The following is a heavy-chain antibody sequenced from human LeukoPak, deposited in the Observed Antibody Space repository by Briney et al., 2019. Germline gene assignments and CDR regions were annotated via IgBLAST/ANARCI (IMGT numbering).Heavy chain of an antibody. CDR2: ISGYNGNT. CDR1: GYTFTSYG. CDR3: ARDIMMVRGVYHHYYGMDV. J-gene: IGHJ6*04. Sequence: ASVKVCCKASGYTFTSYGISWVRQAPGQGLEWMGWISGYNGNTNYAQKLQGRVTMTTDTSTSTAYMELRSLRSDDTAVYYCARDIMMVRGVYHHYYGMDVWGKGTTVTVSS. D-gene: IGHD3-10*01. V-gene: IGHV1-18*04.